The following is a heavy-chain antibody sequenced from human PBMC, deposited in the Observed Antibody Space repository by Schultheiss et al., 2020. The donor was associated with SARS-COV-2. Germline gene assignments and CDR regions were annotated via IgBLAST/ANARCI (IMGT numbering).Heavy chain of an antibody. D-gene: IGHD3/OR15-3a*01. CDR2: IYHSGST. J-gene: IGHJ6*02. Sequence: SETLSLTCAVYGGSFSGYYWSWIRQPPGKGLEWIGEIYHSGSTNYNPSLKSRVTISVDTSKNQFSLKLSSVTAADTAVYYCARGGLSYGMDVWGQGTTVTVSS. V-gene: IGHV4-34*01. CDR1: GGSFSGYY. CDR3: ARGGLSYGMDV.